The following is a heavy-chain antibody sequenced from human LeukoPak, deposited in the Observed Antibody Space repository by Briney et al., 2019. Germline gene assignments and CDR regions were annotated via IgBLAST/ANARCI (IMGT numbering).Heavy chain of an antibody. J-gene: IGHJ4*02. CDR3: ARAYGSGSSYHPDY. D-gene: IGHD3-10*01. Sequence: ASVKVSCKSSGYTFTAYYMHWVRQAPGQGLEWMGWINPNSGGTNSSQKFQDRVTLTRDTSISTAYMELGSLRSDDTAIYYCARAYGSGSSYHPDYWGQGTLVTVSS. CDR1: GYTFTAYY. CDR2: INPNSGGT. V-gene: IGHV1-2*02.